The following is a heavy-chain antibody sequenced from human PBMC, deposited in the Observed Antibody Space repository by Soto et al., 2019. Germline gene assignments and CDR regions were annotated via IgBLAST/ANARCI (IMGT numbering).Heavy chain of an antibody. CDR2: ISSNSAYI. CDR3: TRDASRDSSARGWFDP. Sequence: LRLSCAASGFTFRSFTMNWVRQARGKGLEWVSTISSNSAYIYYTDALRGRFTISRDNAKNSLHLQMNSLRAEDTAVYYCTRDASRDSSARGWFDPWGPGXLVTVYS. V-gene: IGHV3-21*01. D-gene: IGHD6-13*01. J-gene: IGHJ5*02. CDR1: GFTFRSFT.